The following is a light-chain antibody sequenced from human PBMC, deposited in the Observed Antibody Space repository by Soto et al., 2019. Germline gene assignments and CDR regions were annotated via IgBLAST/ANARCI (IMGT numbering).Light chain of an antibody. J-gene: IGLJ1*01. CDR3: CSYADNTDYV. V-gene: IGLV2-8*01. Sequence: QSALTQPPSASGSLGQSVTISCTGTSRDVGAYNYVSWYQQHPGKAPKLMIYEVTRRPSGVPDRFSGSKSGNTASLNVSGLQAEDEADYYCCSYADNTDYVFGTGTKVPVL. CDR1: SRDVGAYNY. CDR2: EVT.